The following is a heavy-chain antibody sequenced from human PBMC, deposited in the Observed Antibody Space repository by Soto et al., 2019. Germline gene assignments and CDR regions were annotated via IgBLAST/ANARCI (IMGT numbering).Heavy chain of an antibody. Sequence: GGSLRLSCAASGFTFSSYAMSWVRQAPGKGLEWVSAISGSGGSTYYADSVKGRFTISRDNSKNTLYLQMNSLRAEDTAVYYCAKDAVAGEYSGSWTFDYWGQGTLVTVSS. CDR2: ISGSGGST. CDR1: GFTFSSYA. CDR3: AKDAVAGEYSGSWTFDY. J-gene: IGHJ4*02. V-gene: IGHV3-23*01. D-gene: IGHD5-12*01.